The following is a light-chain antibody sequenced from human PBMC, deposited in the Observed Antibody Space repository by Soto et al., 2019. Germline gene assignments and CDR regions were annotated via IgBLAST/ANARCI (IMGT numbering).Light chain of an antibody. J-gene: IGLJ2*01. Sequence: QSALTQPASVSGSPGQSITISCTGTSSDVGSYDLVSWFQQEPGNAPKLIIYEGSKRPSGVSNRFSGSKSGNTASLTISGLQAEDEADYCCCSYAGSFVVFGGGTKLTVL. CDR1: SSDVGSYDL. CDR3: CSYAGSFVV. CDR2: EGS. V-gene: IGLV2-23*01.